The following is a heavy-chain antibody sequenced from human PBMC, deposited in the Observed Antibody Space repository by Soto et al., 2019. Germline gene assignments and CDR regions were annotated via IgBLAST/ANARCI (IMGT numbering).Heavy chain of an antibody. V-gene: IGHV5-51*01. CDR3: ARLGDYDFWSGYYCYYGMDV. Sequence: GESLKISCKGSGYSFTSYWIGWVRQMPGKGLEWMGIIYPGDSDTRYSPSFQGQVTISADKSISTAYLQWSSLKASDTAMSYCARLGDYDFWSGYYCYYGMDVWGQGTTVTVSS. CDR2: IYPGDSDT. J-gene: IGHJ6*02. CDR1: GYSFTSYW. D-gene: IGHD3-3*01.